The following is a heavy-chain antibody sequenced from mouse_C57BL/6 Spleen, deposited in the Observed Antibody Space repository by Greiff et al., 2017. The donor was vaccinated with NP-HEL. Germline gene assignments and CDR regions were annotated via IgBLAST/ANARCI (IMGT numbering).Heavy chain of an antibody. CDR2: IDPSDSYT. CDR1: GYTFTSYW. Sequence: VQLQQPGAELVMPGASVKLSCKASGYTFTSYWMHWVKQRPGHGLEWIGEIDPSDSYTNYNQKFKGKSTLTVDKSSSTAYMQRSSLTAEDSAVYYCARNGNYPAWFAYGGQGTLVTVSA. V-gene: IGHV1-69*01. J-gene: IGHJ3*01. D-gene: IGHD2-1*01. CDR3: ARNGNYPAWFAY.